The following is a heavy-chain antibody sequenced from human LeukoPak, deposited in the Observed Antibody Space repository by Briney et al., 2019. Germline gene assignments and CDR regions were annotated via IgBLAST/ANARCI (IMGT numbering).Heavy chain of an antibody. CDR2: INPASGGT. CDR1: GYTFTGYY. J-gene: IGHJ3*01. D-gene: IGHD3-16*01. V-gene: IGHV1-2*06. Sequence: GASVKVSCKASGYTFTGYYMHWVRQAPGQGLEWMGRINPASGGTDYAQKSQGRVTMTRDTSITTAYMDLSRLRSDDTAVYYCAITYANNAFDVWGQGTMVTVSS. CDR3: AITYANNAFDV.